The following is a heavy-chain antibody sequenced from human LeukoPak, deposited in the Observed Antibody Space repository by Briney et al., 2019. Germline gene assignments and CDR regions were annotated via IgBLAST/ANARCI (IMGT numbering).Heavy chain of an antibody. D-gene: IGHD3-10*01. CDR3: ATENPRGAFDI. CDR1: GGTFSSYA. V-gene: IGHV1-69*13. CDR2: IIPIFGTA. J-gene: IGHJ3*02. Sequence: GASVKVSCKASGGTFSSYAISWVRQAPGQGLEWMGGIIPIFGTANYAQKFQGRVTITADESTSTAYMELSSLRSEDTAVYYCATENPRGAFDIWGQGTMVTVSS.